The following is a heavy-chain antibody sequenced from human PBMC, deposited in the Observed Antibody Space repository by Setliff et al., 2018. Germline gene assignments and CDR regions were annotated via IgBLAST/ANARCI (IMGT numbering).Heavy chain of an antibody. CDR3: AKDVGDGYGVDAYASGGFDI. CDR2: FHTGGAT. Sequence: TLSLTCSVSGGSISSGGFYWSWIRQSAGRGLEWIGHFHTGGATDYNLSLKSRVTMSVDTSQSQFSLKLSSVTAADTAVYYCAKDVGDGYGVDAYASGGFDIWGQGTLVTVSS. CDR1: GGSISSGGFY. V-gene: IGHV4-61*09. J-gene: IGHJ3*02. D-gene: IGHD5-18*01.